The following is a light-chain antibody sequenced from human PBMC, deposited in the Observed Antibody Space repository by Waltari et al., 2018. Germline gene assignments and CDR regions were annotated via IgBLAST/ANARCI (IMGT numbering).Light chain of an antibody. Sequence: QAVVTQEPSLTVSPGGTVTLTCGSSTGAVPSGHYPDSFPQKPGQAPRTLIYDTRNKHSWTPARFSGSLLGGKAALTLSGAQPEDEAEYYCLLSYSGARPSNVFGSGTKVTVL. CDR1: TGAVPSGHY. V-gene: IGLV7-46*01. J-gene: IGLJ6*01. CDR2: DTR. CDR3: LLSYSGARPSNV.